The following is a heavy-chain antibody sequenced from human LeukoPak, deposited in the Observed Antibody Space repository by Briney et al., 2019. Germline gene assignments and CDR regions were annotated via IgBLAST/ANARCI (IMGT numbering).Heavy chain of an antibody. CDR1: GYTSSDYL. J-gene: IGHJ4*02. CDR3: ARDGGSTFLDFDF. V-gene: IGHV1-2*04. CDR2: INPDSGDT. D-gene: IGHD2-15*01. Sequence: ASVKVSCKTSGYTSSDYLVHWVRQAPGQGLVWMGWINPDSGDTKYAQKFQGWVTMTRDTSISTIYLEVSRLKSDDTAIYYCARDGGSTFLDFDFWGQGTLVTVSS.